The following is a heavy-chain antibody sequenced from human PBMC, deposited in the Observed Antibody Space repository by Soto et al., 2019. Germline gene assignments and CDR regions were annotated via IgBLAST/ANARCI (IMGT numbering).Heavy chain of an antibody. CDR1: GYTFTSYA. V-gene: IGHV7-4-1*01. CDR2: INTNTGNP. J-gene: IGHJ6*02. Sequence: EASVKVSCKASGYTFTSYAMNWVRQAPGQGLEWMGWINTNTGNPTYAQGFTGRFVFSLDTSVSTAYLQICRLKAEDTAVYYCAREKTTSYYCYYGMDVWGQGTTVTVSS. CDR3: AREKTTSYYCYYGMDV. D-gene: IGHD1-1*01.